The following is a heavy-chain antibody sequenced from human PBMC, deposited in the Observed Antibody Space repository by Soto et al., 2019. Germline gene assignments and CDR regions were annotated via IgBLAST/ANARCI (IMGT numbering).Heavy chain of an antibody. CDR1: GFTFSSYA. V-gene: IGHV3-30-3*01. CDR3: ARANYYDSSGYLY. J-gene: IGHJ4*02. CDR2: ISYDGSNK. D-gene: IGHD3-22*01. Sequence: GGSLRLSCAASGFTFSSYAMHWVRQAPGKGLEWVAVISYDGSNKYYADSVKGRFTIPRDNSKNTLYLQMNSLRAEDTAVYYCARANYYDSSGYLYWGQGTLVTVSS.